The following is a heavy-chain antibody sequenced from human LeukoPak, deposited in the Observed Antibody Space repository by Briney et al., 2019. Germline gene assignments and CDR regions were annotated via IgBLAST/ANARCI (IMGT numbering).Heavy chain of an antibody. CDR3: ARGGKATVVTM. V-gene: IGHV4-4*07. CDR2: IYSSGST. CDR1: GGSINSYY. D-gene: IGHD4-23*01. J-gene: IGHJ4*02. Sequence: SETLSLTCTVSGGSINSYYWSWIRQPAGEGLERIGRIYSSGSTNYNPSLKSRVSMSVDTSKHQFSLKLTSVTAADTAVYYCARGGKATVVTMWGQGILVTVSS.